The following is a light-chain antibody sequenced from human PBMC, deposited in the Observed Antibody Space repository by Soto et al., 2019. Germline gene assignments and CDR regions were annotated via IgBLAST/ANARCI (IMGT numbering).Light chain of an antibody. J-gene: IGKJ2*01. CDR2: GAS. CDR3: HQYGSSPYT. Sequence: EIVLTQSPGTLSLSPGERATLSCRASQSVSSRSLAWYQQKPGQAPRLLIYGASSRATGIPDRFSGSGSGTDFTLTISRLEPEDFEVYYCHQYGSSPYTFGQGTKLEIK. CDR1: QSVSSRS. V-gene: IGKV3-20*01.